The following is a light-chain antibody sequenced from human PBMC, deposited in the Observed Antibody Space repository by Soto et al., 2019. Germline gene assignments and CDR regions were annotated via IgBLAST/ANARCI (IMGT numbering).Light chain of an antibody. CDR3: QQHGSGPWT. J-gene: IGKJ1*01. Sequence: EIVLTQSPDTLSLSPGERATLSCRASQSVSSNNLAWYQHKPGQPPRLLIYVASRWATGIPDRFSGSGSGSELTLTITRLEPEDFAVYYCQQHGSGPWTFGQGTKVEIK. CDR1: QSVSSNN. V-gene: IGKV3-20*01. CDR2: VAS.